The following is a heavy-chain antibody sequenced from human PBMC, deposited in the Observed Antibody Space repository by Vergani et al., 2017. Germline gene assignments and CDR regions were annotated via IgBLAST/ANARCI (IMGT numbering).Heavy chain of an antibody. Sequence: QVQLQESGPGLVKPSETLSLTCTVSGGSINSYYWSWIRQPPGKGLEYIGYIFYSGSTNYNPSLRSTNYIPSLKSRAAMSVDTSKNQFSLKLTAVDAADTAGYYCARLGGSNYSDSNGYFADWGQGTLVTVSS. CDR3: ARLGGSNYSDSNGYFAD. CDR2: IFYSGSTNYNPSLRST. J-gene: IGHJ4*02. D-gene: IGHD3-22*01. V-gene: IGHV4-59*08. CDR1: GGSINSYY.